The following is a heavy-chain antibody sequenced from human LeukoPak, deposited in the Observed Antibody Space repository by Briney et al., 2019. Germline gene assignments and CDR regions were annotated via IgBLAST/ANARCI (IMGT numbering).Heavy chain of an antibody. J-gene: IGHJ4*02. D-gene: IGHD1-26*01. CDR3: ARGARIVGATVDY. CDR2: ISSSSSSYI. Sequence: GGSLRLSCAASGFTFSSYSMNWVRQAPGKGLEWVSSISSSSSSYIYYADSVKGRFTISRDNAKNSLYLQMNSLRAEDTAVYYCARGARIVGATVDYWGQGTLVTVSS. CDR1: GFTFSSYS. V-gene: IGHV3-21*01.